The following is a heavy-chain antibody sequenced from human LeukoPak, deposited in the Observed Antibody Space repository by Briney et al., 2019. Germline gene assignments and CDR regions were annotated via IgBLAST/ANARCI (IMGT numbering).Heavy chain of an antibody. J-gene: IGHJ4*02. CDR2: ISGRGGST. V-gene: IGHV3-23*01. CDR3: AKGRGDPYDY. CDR1: GFTFSSYA. D-gene: IGHD4-17*01. Sequence: PGGSLRLSCAASGFTFSSYAMSGVRQAPGKGREGVSAISGRGGSTYYADSVKGRFTISRDNSKNTLYLQMNSLRAEDTAVYYCAKGRGDPYDYWGQGTLVTVSS.